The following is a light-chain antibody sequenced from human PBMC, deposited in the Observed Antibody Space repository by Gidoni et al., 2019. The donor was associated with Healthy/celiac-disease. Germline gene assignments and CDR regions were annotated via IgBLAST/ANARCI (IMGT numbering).Light chain of an antibody. J-gene: IGKJ5*01. CDR2: DAS. Sequence: EIVLTHSPATMSLSPGERPTLSCRASQSVSSYLAWYQQKPGQAPRLLIYDASNRATGIPARFSGSGSGTAFTLTISSLEPEDFAVYYCQQRSNWPPTFGQXTRLEIK. V-gene: IGKV3-11*01. CDR3: QQRSNWPPT. CDR1: QSVSSY.